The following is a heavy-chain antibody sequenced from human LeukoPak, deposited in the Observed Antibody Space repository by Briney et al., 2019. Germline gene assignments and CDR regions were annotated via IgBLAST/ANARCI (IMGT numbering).Heavy chain of an antibody. CDR3: ARTSPTSHFDF. J-gene: IGHJ4*02. D-gene: IGHD3-16*01. Sequence: PGGSLRLXCVASGFTFTTYWMHWVRHAPGKGLVWVSRINGDGSNSNYADSVKGRFTISRDNARNTLYLQMNGLRAEDTALYYCARTSPTSHFDFWGQGTLVTVSS. CDR1: GFTFTTYW. CDR2: INGDGSNS. V-gene: IGHV3-74*01.